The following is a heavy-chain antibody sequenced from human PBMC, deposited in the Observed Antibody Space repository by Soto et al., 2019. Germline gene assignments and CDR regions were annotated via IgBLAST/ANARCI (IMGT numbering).Heavy chain of an antibody. Sequence: QAPLQQWGTGLLKPSETLSLTCAVYGGSLSGNYWGWIRQPPGKGLEWIGETHHSGSTAYNPSLKSRVTISVDTSRNQFSLKLNSVTAADTAVYYCARTTAAIHLNYWSQGTLVTVSS. CDR2: THHSGST. CDR1: GGSLSGNY. CDR3: ARTTAAIHLNY. D-gene: IGHD2-21*02. V-gene: IGHV4-34*01. J-gene: IGHJ4*02.